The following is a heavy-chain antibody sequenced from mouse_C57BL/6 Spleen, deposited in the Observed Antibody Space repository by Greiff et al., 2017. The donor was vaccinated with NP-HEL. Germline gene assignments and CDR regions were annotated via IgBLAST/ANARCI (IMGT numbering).Heavy chain of an antibody. Sequence: DVHLVESGGGLVKPGGSLKLSCAASGFTFSDYGMHWVRQAPEKGLEWVAYISSGSSTIYYADTVKGRSTISRDNAKNTLFLQMTSLRSEDTAMYYCARRASAGSFYAMDYWGQGTSVTVSS. V-gene: IGHV5-17*01. D-gene: IGHD3-2*02. CDR2: ISSGSSTI. J-gene: IGHJ4*01. CDR3: ARRASAGSFYAMDY. CDR1: GFTFSDYG.